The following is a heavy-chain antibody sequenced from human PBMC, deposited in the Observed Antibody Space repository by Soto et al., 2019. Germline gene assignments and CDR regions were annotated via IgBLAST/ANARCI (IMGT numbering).Heavy chain of an antibody. CDR2: IYHSGTT. J-gene: IGHJ4*02. D-gene: IGHD2-15*01. CDR1: GDSISTGYY. CDR3: ARTDSVGH. Sequence: SETLSLTCAVSGDSISTGYYWAWIRQPPGKGLEWIGSIYHSGTTYYNPSLKSRVTISVDTSKNQFSLRLSSVTAADSAVFYCARTDSVGHWGQGTLVTVSS. V-gene: IGHV4-38-2*01.